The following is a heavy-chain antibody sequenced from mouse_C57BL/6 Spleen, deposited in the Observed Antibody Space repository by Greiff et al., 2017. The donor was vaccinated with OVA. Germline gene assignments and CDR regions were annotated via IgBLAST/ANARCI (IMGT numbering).Heavy chain of an antibody. CDR2: IYPGSGNT. V-gene: IGHV1-76*01. D-gene: IGHD2-2*01. Sequence: QVQLQQSGAELVRPGASVKLSCKASGYTFTDYYINWVKQRPGQGLEWIARIYPGSGNTYYNEKFKGKATLTAEKSSSTAYMQLSSLTSEDSAVYFCARSDGYDDGNYAMDDWGQGTSVTVSS. CDR1: GYTFTDYY. J-gene: IGHJ4*01. CDR3: ARSDGYDDGNYAMDD.